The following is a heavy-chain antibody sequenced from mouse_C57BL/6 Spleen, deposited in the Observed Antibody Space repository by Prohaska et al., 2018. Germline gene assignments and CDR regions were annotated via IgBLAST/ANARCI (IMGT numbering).Heavy chain of an antibody. CDR2: INHNNGGT. CDR1: GYTFTDYN. V-gene: IGHV1-22*01. CDR3: AREVVASYYFDY. D-gene: IGHD1-1*01. Sequence: EVQLQQSGPELVKPGASVKMSCKASGYTFTDYNMHWVKQSHGKSLEWIGYINHNNGGTSYNQKCKGKATLTVNKSSSTAYMELRSLTSEDSAVYYCAREVVASYYFDYWGQGTTLTVSS. J-gene: IGHJ2*01.